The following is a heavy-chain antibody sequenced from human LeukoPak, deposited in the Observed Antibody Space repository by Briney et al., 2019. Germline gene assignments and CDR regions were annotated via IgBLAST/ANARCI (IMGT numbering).Heavy chain of an antibody. CDR1: GGSISSSSYY. CDR2: IYYSGST. Sequence: PSETLSLTCTVSGGSISSSSYYWGWIRQPPGKGLEWIGSIYYSGSTYYNPSLKSRVTISVDTSKNQFSLKLSSVTAADTAVYYCARDPYGNYYMDVWGKGTTVTVSS. V-gene: IGHV4-39*07. D-gene: IGHD4-17*01. J-gene: IGHJ6*03. CDR3: ARDPYGNYYMDV.